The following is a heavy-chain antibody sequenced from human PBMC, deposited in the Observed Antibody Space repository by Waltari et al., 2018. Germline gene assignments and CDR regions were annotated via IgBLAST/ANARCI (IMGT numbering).Heavy chain of an antibody. D-gene: IGHD6-19*01. CDR3: AKQSPSYTRGWYPLES. Sequence: VQLVESGGNLIQHGGSLRLSCAASGFTVRTNFISWVRQAPGKGLEWVSIIYSGGNTYYAGSVKGRFTISRDNYKNMVYLEMNSLRAEDTAVYYCAKQSPSYTRGWYPLESWGPGTLVTVSP. V-gene: IGHV3-53*01. CDR2: IYSGGNT. CDR1: GFTVRTNF. J-gene: IGHJ4*02.